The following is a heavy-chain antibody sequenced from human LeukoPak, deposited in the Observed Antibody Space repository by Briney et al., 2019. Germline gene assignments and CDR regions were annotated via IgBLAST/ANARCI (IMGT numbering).Heavy chain of an antibody. Sequence: GGSLRLSCAASGFTFSSYSMNWVRQAPGKGLEWVSSISSSSSYIYYADSVKGRFTISRDNAKNSLYLQMNSLRAEDAAVYYCARGDDYGDHLDYWGQGTLVTVSS. CDR1: GFTFSSYS. J-gene: IGHJ4*02. CDR2: ISSSSSYI. V-gene: IGHV3-21*01. CDR3: ARGDDYGDHLDY. D-gene: IGHD4-17*01.